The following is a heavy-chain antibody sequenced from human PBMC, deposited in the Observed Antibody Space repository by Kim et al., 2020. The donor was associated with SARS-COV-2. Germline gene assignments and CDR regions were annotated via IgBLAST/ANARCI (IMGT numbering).Heavy chain of an antibody. Sequence: SETLSLTCTVSGDSISIGSYYWSWIRQPAGKGLEWIGRIYITGSTNYNPSLKSRVTISLDTSKKQFSLNLNSVTAADTAVYYCARAEYRYGYVGFFDYWGQGALVSVSS. J-gene: IGHJ4*02. D-gene: IGHD5-18*01. CDR3: ARAEYRYGYVGFFDY. CDR2: IYITGST. CDR1: GDSISIGSYY. V-gene: IGHV4-61*02.